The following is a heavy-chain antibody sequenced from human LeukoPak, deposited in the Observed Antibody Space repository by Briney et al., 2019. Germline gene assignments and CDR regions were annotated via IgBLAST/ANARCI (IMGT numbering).Heavy chain of an antibody. J-gene: IGHJ4*02. Sequence: PGGSLRLSCAASGFIVSSYYMSWVRQAPGRGLEWVSVFYTGGATYYADSVKGRFTISRDNSKNTLSLQMNSLRVEDTAVYYCAGGRDGYNYFNYWGQGTLVTVSS. D-gene: IGHD5-24*01. CDR1: GFIVSSYY. V-gene: IGHV3-66*01. CDR2: FYTGGAT. CDR3: AGGRDGYNYFNY.